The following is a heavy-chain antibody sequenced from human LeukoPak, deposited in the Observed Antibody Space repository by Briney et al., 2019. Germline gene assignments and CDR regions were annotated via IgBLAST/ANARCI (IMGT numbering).Heavy chain of an antibody. Sequence: GGSLRLSCATSGLTFTRYAMSWVRQAPGKGLEWVSSININGNYMYYGDSVRGRFTISRDNAKNSLYLQMNSLRAEDTALYYCAKDISSSGMYYFDYWGQGTLVTVSS. D-gene: IGHD3-10*01. CDR3: AKDISSSGMYYFDY. CDR2: ININGNYM. V-gene: IGHV3-21*04. J-gene: IGHJ4*02. CDR1: GLTFTRYA.